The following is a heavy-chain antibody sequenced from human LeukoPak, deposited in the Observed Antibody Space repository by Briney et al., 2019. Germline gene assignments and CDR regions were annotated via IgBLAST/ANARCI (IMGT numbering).Heavy chain of an antibody. D-gene: IGHD2-2*01. CDR1: GYSFTSYW. V-gene: IGHV5-10-1*01. CDR2: IDPSDSYT. Sequence: GESLKISCKGSGYSFTSYWISWVRQMPGKGLKWMGRIDPSDSYTNYSPSFQGHVTISADKSISTAYLQWSSLKASDTAMYYCARHPLIVVPAAARNWFDPWGQGTLVTVSS. J-gene: IGHJ5*02. CDR3: ARHPLIVVPAAARNWFDP.